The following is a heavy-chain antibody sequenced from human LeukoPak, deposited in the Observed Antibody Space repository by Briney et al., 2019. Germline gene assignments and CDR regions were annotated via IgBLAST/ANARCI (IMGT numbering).Heavy chain of an antibody. V-gene: IGHV4-34*01. D-gene: IGHD6-19*01. J-gene: IGHJ1*01. CDR1: GESFTTFY. CDR3: ARPRSGWYQYFQH. CDR2: INHSGST. Sequence: PSETLSLTCAVYGESFTTFYWGWIRQTPGKGLEWIGEINHSGSTNYNPSLKSRVTISVDTSKNQFSLKLSSVTAADTAVYYCARPRSGWYQYFQHWGQGTLVTVSS.